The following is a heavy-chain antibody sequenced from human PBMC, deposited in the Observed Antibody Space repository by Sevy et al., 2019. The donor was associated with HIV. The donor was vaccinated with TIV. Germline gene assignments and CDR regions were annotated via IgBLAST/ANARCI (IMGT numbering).Heavy chain of an antibody. CDR3: AKDLSGTYNEYFQH. J-gene: IGHJ1*01. D-gene: IGHD1-26*01. Sequence: GGSVRLSCAASGFTFSSYAMSWVRQAPGKGLEWVSTISGSGGSTYYADSVKGRFTISRDNSKNTLYLQMNSLSAEDTAVYYCAKDLSGTYNEYFQHWGQGTLVTVSS. CDR2: ISGSGGST. CDR1: GFTFSSYA. V-gene: IGHV3-23*01.